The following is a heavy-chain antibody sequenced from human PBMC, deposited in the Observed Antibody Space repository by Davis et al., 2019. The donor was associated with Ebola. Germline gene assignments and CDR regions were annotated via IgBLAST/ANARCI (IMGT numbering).Heavy chain of an antibody. CDR1: GFTFREYY. CDR2: ISGANTYP. J-gene: IGHJ4*02. V-gene: IGHV3-11*06. CDR3: AGDLNDYGDFGY. Sequence: GESLKISCVASGFTFREYYMSWIRQAPGKAPEWISYISGANTYPKYADSVKGRFTISRDNAKNSLYLQMRSLRVEDTAVYYCAGDLNDYGDFGYWGQGTLVTVSS. D-gene: IGHD4-17*01.